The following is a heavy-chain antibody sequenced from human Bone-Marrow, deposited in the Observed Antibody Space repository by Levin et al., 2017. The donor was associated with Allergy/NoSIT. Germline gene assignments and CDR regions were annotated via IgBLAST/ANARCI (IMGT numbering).Heavy chain of an antibody. CDR1: GVTHRRYA. V-gene: IGHV3-33*01. Sequence: PGGSLRLSCAASGVTHRRYAMHWVRQAPGKGLEWVAVIWNDGSNEYYADSVKGRFSVSRDNSKNTVNLQMNSLRVEDTAVYYCATDRPLGTTVFPKGLDVWGQGTTVTVSS. D-gene: IGHD4-17*01. CDR2: IWNDGSNE. J-gene: IGHJ6*02. CDR3: ATDRPLGTTVFPKGLDV.